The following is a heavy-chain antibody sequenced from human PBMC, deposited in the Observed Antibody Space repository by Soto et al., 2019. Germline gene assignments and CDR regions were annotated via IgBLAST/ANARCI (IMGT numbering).Heavy chain of an antibody. CDR3: ARGRIAAAALFDKD. D-gene: IGHD6-13*01. V-gene: IGHV1-3*01. CDR2: INAGNGNT. Sequence: GASVKVSCKASGYTFTSYAMHWVRQAPGQRLEWMGWINAGNGNTKYSQKFQGRVTITRDTSASTAYMELSSLRSEDTAVYYCARGRIAAAALFDKDWGPGTLVTVSS. CDR1: GYTFTSYA. J-gene: IGHJ4*02.